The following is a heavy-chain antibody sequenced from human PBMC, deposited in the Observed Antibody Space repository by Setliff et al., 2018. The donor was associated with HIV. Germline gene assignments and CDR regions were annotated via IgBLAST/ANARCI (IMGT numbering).Heavy chain of an antibody. J-gene: IGHJ4*02. Sequence: PSETLSLTCSVSGGSMSTYYWSWIRQPAGKRLEWIGRVYTSGSTIYNPSLRSRVTMSVDTSKSQFSLKLNSVAAADTAVYYCARFPTYYYGSGTDYWGQGTLVTSPQ. V-gene: IGHV4-4*07. CDR1: GGSMSTYY. D-gene: IGHD3-10*01. CDR3: ARFPTYYYGSGTDY. CDR2: VYTSGST.